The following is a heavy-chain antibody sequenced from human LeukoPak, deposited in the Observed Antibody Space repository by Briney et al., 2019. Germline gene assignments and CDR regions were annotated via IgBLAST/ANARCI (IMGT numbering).Heavy chain of an antibody. CDR2: IIPIFGTA. J-gene: IGHJ6*04. V-gene: IGHV1-69*13. CDR1: GGTFSSYA. D-gene: IGHD2-15*01. CDR3: AGAPDCSGGSCYHNYVMDV. Sequence: SVKVSCKASGGTFSSYAISWVRQAPGQELEWMGGIIPIFGTANYAQKFQGRVTITADESTSTAYMELSSLRSEDTAVYYCAGAPDCSGGSCYHNYVMDVWGKGTTVTVSS.